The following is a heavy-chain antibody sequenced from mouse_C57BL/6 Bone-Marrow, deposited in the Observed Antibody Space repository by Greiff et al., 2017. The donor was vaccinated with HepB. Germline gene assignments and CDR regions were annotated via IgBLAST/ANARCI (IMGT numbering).Heavy chain of an antibody. D-gene: IGHD1-1*01. J-gene: IGHJ2*01. CDR3: TSSTTVVAPYYFDY. V-gene: IGHV14-4*01. CDR1: GFNIKDDY. CDR2: IDPENGDT. Sequence: VQLQQSGAELVRPGASVKLSCTASGFNIKDDYMHWVKQRPEQGLEWIGWIDPENGDTEYASKFQGKATITADTSSNTAYLQLSSLTSEDTAVYYCTSSTTVVAPYYFDYWGQGTTLTVSS.